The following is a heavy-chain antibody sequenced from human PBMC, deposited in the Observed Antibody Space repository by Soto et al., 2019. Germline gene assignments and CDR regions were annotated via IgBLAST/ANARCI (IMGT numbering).Heavy chain of an antibody. J-gene: IGHJ4*02. CDR1: GYTFTTYG. V-gene: IGHV1-18*01. CDR2: ISTYNGNT. D-gene: IGHD3-22*01. Sequence: QVQLVQSGAEVKKPGASMKVSCKASGYTFTTYGMSWVRQAPGQGLDWMGWISTYNGNTKYAESLQGRASMTTDTTTSTAYMELKSLTSDDTAVYYCARGPTDYYDKSGNYFLDQWGQGTLVTVSS. CDR3: ARGPTDYYDKSGNYFLDQ.